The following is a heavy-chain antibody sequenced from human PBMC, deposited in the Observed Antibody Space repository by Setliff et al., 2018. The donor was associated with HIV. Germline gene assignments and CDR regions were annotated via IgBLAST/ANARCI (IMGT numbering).Heavy chain of an antibody. CDR1: GGSISSSSYY. Sequence: PSETLSLTCNVSGGSISSSSYYWGWIRQSPGKGLEWIGSFHHSGSTSYNPSLRSRLTISVDTSKNQFSLKLSSVTAADTAVYYCARGRVTVRVYSSSDAFDIWGQGTMVTVSS. J-gene: IGHJ3*02. CDR2: FHHSGST. D-gene: IGHD6-13*01. V-gene: IGHV4-39*07. CDR3: ARGRVTVRVYSSSDAFDI.